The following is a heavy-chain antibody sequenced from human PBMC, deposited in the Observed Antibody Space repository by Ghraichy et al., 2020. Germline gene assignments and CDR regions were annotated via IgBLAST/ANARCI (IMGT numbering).Heavy chain of an antibody. V-gene: IGHV3-43*01. Sequence: GGSLRLSCAASGFTFDDYTMHWVRQAPGKGLEWVSLISWDGGSTYYADSVKGRFTISRDNSKNSLYLQMNSLRTEDTALYYCAKDIGYSGSSGRYGMDVWGQGTTVTVSS. J-gene: IGHJ6*02. CDR3: AKDIGYSGSSGRYGMDV. CDR1: GFTFDDYT. CDR2: ISWDGGST. D-gene: IGHD1-26*01.